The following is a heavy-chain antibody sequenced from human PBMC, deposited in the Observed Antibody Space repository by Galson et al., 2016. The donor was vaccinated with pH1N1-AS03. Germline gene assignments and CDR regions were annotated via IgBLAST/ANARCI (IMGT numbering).Heavy chain of an antibody. CDR1: GVTFDDYG. CDR3: ATEIRDGYNVNSYFDF. D-gene: IGHD5-24*01. V-gene: IGHV3-9*01. Sequence: SLRLSCAASGVTFDDYGMHWVRQTPGKGLEWVSSISWDSGKIAYAASVNGRFTISRDNAENSLYLQMDNLRPEDTALYYCATEIRDGYNVNSYFDFWGQGTLVTVAS. J-gene: IGHJ4*02. CDR2: ISWDSGKI.